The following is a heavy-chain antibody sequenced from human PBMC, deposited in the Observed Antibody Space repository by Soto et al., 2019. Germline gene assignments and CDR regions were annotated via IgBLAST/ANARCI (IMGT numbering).Heavy chain of an antibody. CDR2: IIPLSGTS. D-gene: IGHD3-10*01. CDR1: GGTFSSSG. Sequence: QVQLVPSGAEVRKPGSSVKVSCKASGGTFSSSGINWVRQAPGQGLEWIGGIIPLSGTSSHAQKFQGRVTITADESTGTLNMELGSMTSDDTAVYYCATSRVTPGYFDHWGQGTLVTVSS. J-gene: IGHJ4*02. V-gene: IGHV1-69*01. CDR3: ATSRVTPGYFDH.